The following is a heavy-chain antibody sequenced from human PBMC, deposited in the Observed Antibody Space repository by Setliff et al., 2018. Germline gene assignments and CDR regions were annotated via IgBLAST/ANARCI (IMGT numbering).Heavy chain of an antibody. CDR3: SRLVRYCTTTSCQRLSGDEY. J-gene: IGHJ4*02. Sequence: WASVKVSCKASGYTFSDYGITLVRQAPGQGLEWMGWISAYSGKAYYAQKLQDRATMTTDTSTGTAYLELRSLRSDDTAVYYCSRLVRYCTTTSCQRLSGDEYWGQGTLVTVSS. V-gene: IGHV1-18*01. D-gene: IGHD2-2*01. CDR1: GYTFSDYG. CDR2: ISAYSGKA.